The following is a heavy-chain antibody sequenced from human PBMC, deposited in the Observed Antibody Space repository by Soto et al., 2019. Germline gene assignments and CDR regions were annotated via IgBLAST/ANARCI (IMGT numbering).Heavy chain of an antibody. CDR1: GGTFSSYT. J-gene: IGHJ6*02. Sequence: QVQLVQSGAEVKKPGSSVKVSCKASGGTFSSYTISWVRQAPGQGLEWMGRIIPILGIANYAQKFQGRVTITADKSTSTAYKELSSLRSEDTAVYYCARERRDTLGTYYYYGMDVWGQGTTVTVSS. D-gene: IGHD5-18*01. V-gene: IGHV1-69*08. CDR3: ARERRDTLGTYYYYGMDV. CDR2: IIPILGIA.